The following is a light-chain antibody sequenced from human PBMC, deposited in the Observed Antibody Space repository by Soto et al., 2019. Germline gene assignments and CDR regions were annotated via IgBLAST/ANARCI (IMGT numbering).Light chain of an antibody. CDR2: DAS. Sequence: EIVLLQSPATLSLSPGERATLCCRASQSVSSYLAWYQQKPGQAPRLLIYDASNRATGIPARFSGSGSGTDFTLTISSLEPEDFAVYYCQQRSNWPPTFAQGTRLAI. CDR1: QSVSSY. CDR3: QQRSNWPPT. J-gene: IGKJ5*01. V-gene: IGKV3-11*01.